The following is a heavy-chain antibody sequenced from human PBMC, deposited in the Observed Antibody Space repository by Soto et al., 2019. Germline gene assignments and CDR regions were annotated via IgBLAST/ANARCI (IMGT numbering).Heavy chain of an antibody. V-gene: IGHV3-11*06. J-gene: IGHJ5*02. Sequence: GGSLRLSCAASGFTFSDYYMSWIRQAPGKGLERVSYISSSSSYTNYADSVKGRFTISRDNAKNSLYLQMNSLRAEDTAVYYCARDFEQYQLLQYNWFDPWGQGTLVTVSS. CDR1: GFTFSDYY. CDR3: ARDFEQYQLLQYNWFDP. D-gene: IGHD2-2*01. CDR2: ISSSSSYT.